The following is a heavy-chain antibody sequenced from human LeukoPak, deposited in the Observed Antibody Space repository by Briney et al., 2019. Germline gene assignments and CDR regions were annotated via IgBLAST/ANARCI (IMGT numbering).Heavy chain of an antibody. V-gene: IGHV3-33*01. Sequence: GGSLRLSCTASGFTFSSNGMHWVRQAPGKGLEWVAVMWYDGSNKYYADSVKGRFTISRDNPKNTLYLQMNSLRAEDTAVYYCARGPNYFDYWGQGTLVTVSS. CDR2: MWYDGSNK. CDR3: ARGPNYFDY. J-gene: IGHJ4*02. CDR1: GFTFSSNG.